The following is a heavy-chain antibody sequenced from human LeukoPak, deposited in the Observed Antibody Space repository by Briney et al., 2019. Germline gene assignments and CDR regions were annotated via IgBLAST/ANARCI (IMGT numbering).Heavy chain of an antibody. Sequence: GGSLRLSCAASGFTFSTYAMTWVRQAPGKGLESVSLISATGSTTYYAESVRGRFTISRDNSKNTLYLQMNSLRAEDTAVYYCARETYSSGYPFDYWGQGTLVTVSS. CDR3: ARETYSSGYPFDY. V-gene: IGHV3-23*01. CDR1: GFTFSTYA. J-gene: IGHJ4*02. D-gene: IGHD5-18*01. CDR2: ISATGSTT.